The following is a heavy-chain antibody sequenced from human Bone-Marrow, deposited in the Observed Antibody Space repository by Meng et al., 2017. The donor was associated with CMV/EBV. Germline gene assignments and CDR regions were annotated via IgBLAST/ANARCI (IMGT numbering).Heavy chain of an antibody. J-gene: IGHJ2*01. V-gene: IGHV3-74*01. CDR3: AKGGGGYCSGGSCFPYLYFDL. CDR1: GFTFSSYW. D-gene: IGHD2-15*01. CDR2: INSDGYST. Sequence: GESLKISWAASGFTFSSYWLHWVRQAPGKGLVWVSRINSDGYSTDYADSVEDRFTISRDNAKNSLYLQMNSLRAEDTALYYCAKGGGGYCSGGSCFPYLYFDLWGRGTLVTVSS.